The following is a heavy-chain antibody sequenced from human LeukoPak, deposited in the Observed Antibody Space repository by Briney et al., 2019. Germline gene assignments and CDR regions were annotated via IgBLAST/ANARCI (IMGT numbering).Heavy chain of an antibody. CDR2: IIPIFGTA. D-gene: IGHD3-3*01. CDR3: ARELRFLEWLRPDY. CDR1: GYTLTTYF. J-gene: IGHJ4*02. V-gene: IGHV1-69*05. Sequence: GASVKVSCKXSGYTLTTYFMHWVRQAPGQGLEWMGRIIPIFGTANYSQKFQGRVTITTDESTSTAYMELSSLRSEDTAVYYCARELRFLEWLRPDYWGPGTLVTVSS.